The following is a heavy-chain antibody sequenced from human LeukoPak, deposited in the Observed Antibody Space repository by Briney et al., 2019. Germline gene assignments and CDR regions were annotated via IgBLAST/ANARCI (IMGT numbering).Heavy chain of an antibody. V-gene: IGHV4-59*01. CDR2: IDPSGSA. CDR3: ARDISGAWPSFDP. CDR1: GGSISPYY. Sequence: PSETLSLTCVVSGGSISPYYWSWIRQSPGKGLEWIGYIDPSGSASYNPSLKSRVTIFVDTSKNQFSLKLSSVTAADTAVYYCARDISGAWPSFDPWGQGTLVTVSS. J-gene: IGHJ5*02. D-gene: IGHD3-10*01.